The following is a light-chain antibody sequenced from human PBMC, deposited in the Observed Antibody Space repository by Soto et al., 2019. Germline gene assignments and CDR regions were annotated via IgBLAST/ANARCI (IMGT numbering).Light chain of an antibody. J-gene: IGLJ1*01. Sequence: QSVLTQPPSASGTPGQRVTISCSGGSSNIETNTVNWYHQLPGTAPKLLIYSNNQRPSGVPDRFSGSKSGTSASLAISGLQSEDEADYYCAAWDDSLNEEVFGTGTKVTVL. V-gene: IGLV1-44*01. CDR1: SSNIETNT. CDR3: AAWDDSLNEEV. CDR2: SNN.